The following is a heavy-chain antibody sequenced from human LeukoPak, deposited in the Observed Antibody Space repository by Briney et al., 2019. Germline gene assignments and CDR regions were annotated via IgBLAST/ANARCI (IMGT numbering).Heavy chain of an antibody. CDR2: ISTSSSYI. CDR1: GFTFNGYS. CDR3: ARNRGDPSYFDY. J-gene: IGHJ4*02. V-gene: IGHV3-21*01. Sequence: GGSLRPSCTASGFTFNGYSMNWVRQAPGKGLEWVSSISTSSSYIYYADSVKGRFTISRNNPKNSLYLQMNSLRAEDTAVYYCARNRGDPSYFDYWGQGTLVTVSS. D-gene: IGHD4-17*01.